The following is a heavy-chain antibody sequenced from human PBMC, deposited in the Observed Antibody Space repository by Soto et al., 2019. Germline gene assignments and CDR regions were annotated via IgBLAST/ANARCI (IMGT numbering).Heavy chain of an antibody. CDR3: AAVGASRSGYCYPHHAFGI. V-gene: IGHV1-18*01. Sequence: ASVKVSCKASGYTFTSYGISWVRQAPGQGLEWMGWISAYNGNTNYAQKFQERVTITRDMSTSTAYSELCSLRSEDTAVYYCAAVGASRSGYCYPHHAFGIRGQRSMVTVSS. CDR2: ISAYNGNT. D-gene: IGHD3-22*01. CDR1: GYTFTSYG. J-gene: IGHJ3*02.